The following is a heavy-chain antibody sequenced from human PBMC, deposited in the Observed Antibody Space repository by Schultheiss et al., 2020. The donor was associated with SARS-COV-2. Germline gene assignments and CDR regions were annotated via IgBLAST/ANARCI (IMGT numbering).Heavy chain of an antibody. V-gene: IGHV4-59*01. CDR2: IYYSGST. J-gene: IGHJ6*01. CDR1: GGSISSYY. D-gene: IGHD6-6*01. Sequence: SETLSLTCTVSGGSISSYYWSWIRQPPGKGLEWIGYIYYSGSTNYNPSLKSRVTISVDTSKNHFSLTLSSVTAADTAVYYCARVCSSSCAYYYYGMDVWGQGNTVTGSS. CDR3: ARVCSSSCAYYYYGMDV.